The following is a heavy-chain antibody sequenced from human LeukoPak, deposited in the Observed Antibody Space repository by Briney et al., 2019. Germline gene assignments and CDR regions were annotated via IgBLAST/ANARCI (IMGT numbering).Heavy chain of an antibody. Sequence: GGSLRLSCAASGFTFSIYGMHWVRQAPGKGLEWVAVVSYDGSNKYYADSVKGRFTISRDNAKNSLYLQMNSLRAEDTAVYYCARFIAAPYYFDYWGRGTLVTVSS. J-gene: IGHJ4*02. CDR3: ARFIAAPYYFDY. CDR2: VSYDGSNK. D-gene: IGHD6-13*01. V-gene: IGHV3-30*03. CDR1: GFTFSIYG.